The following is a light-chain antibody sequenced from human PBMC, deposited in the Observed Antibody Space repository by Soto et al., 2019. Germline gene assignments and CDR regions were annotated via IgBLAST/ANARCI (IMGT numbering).Light chain of an antibody. Sequence: EVVMTQSPGILSVSPGEGATLSCRASQSVSVNLAWYQHRPGQAPRPLIYDASTRAIGVPARFSGRGSETEFTLTISGLQSEDFGFYYCLQYNTWPYTFGRGTKLEI. CDR2: DAS. V-gene: IGKV3-15*01. J-gene: IGKJ2*01. CDR3: LQYNTWPYT. CDR1: QSVSVN.